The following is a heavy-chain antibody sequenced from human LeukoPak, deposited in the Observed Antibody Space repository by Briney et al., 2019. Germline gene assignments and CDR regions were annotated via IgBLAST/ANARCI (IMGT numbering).Heavy chain of an antibody. CDR3: ARGYVDRGYSYGYYDY. V-gene: IGHV1-2*06. J-gene: IGHJ4*02. CDR1: GYTFTGYY. D-gene: IGHD5-18*01. CDR2: INPNSGGT. Sequence: ASVKVSCKASGYTFTGYYMHWVRQAPGQGLEWMGRINPNSGGTNYAQKFQGRVTMTRDTSISTAYMELSRPRSDDTAVYYCARGYVDRGYSYGYYDYWGQGTLVTVSS.